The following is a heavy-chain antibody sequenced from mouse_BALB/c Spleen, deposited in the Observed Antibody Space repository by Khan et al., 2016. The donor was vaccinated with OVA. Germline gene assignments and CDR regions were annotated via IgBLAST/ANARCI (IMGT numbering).Heavy chain of an antibody. D-gene: IGHD2-13*01. CDR3: ARSRYNCDYYAMDY. V-gene: IGHV3-2*02. CDR2: ISSNGST. Sequence: EVQLQESGPGLAKPSQSLSLTCTVTGYSITSDYAWNWIRQFPGNKLEWMGYISSNGSTSYNPSLKSRISLTRDTSKNQFFIHLNSVTTEDTAEDYCARSRYNCDYYAMDYWGQGTSVTVSS. J-gene: IGHJ4*01. CDR1: GYSITSDYA.